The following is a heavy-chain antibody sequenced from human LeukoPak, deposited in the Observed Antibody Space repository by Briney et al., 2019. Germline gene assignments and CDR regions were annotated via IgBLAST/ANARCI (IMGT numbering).Heavy chain of an antibody. CDR3: ARDLRDIVVVPAAMGY. CDR2: ISYDGSNK. Sequence: GGSLRLSCAASGFTFSSYAMHWVRQAPGKGLEWVAVISYDGSNKYYADSVKGRFTISRDNSKNTLYLQMNSLRAEDTAVYYCARDLRDIVVVPAAMGYWGQGTLVTVSS. CDR1: GFTFSSYA. D-gene: IGHD2-2*01. V-gene: IGHV3-30-3*01. J-gene: IGHJ4*02.